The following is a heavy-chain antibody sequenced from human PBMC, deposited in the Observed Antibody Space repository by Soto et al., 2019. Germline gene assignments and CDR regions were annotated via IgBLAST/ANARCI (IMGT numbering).Heavy chain of an antibody. Sequence: SVKVSCKASGGTFSSYAISWVRQAPGQGLEWMGGIIPIFGTANYAQKFQGRVTITADESTSTAYMELSSLRSEDTAVYYCARMTTLDHNWFDPWGQGTLVTVSS. J-gene: IGHJ5*02. V-gene: IGHV1-69*13. CDR2: IIPIFGTA. CDR1: GGTFSSYA. CDR3: ARMTTLDHNWFDP.